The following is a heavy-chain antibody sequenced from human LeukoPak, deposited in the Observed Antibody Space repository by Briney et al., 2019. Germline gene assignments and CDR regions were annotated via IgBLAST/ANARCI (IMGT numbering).Heavy chain of an antibody. CDR2: IYPGDSDT. CDR3: ARTGHYYYYYMDV. V-gene: IGHV5-51*01. J-gene: IGHJ6*03. Sequence: GESLKISCKGSGYSFTSYWIGWVRQMPGKGLEWMGVIYPGDSDTRYSPSFQGQVTISADKSISTAYLQWSSLKASDTAMYYCARTGHYYYYYMDVWGKGTTVTVSS. CDR1: GYSFTSYW.